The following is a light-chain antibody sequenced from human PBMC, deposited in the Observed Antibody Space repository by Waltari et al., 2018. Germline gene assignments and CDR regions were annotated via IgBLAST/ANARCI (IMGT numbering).Light chain of an antibody. Sequence: DIQMTQSPSAVSSSVGARVTITCRASADASTWLAWSQQKPGKVPQLLLFAASVLRTGVSSRFTGSGSGTDFTLTISSLEPEDFATYYCQQSNTFPLTFGGGTKVEIK. CDR3: QQSNTFPLT. CDR1: ADASTW. CDR2: AAS. J-gene: IGKJ4*01. V-gene: IGKV1-12*01.